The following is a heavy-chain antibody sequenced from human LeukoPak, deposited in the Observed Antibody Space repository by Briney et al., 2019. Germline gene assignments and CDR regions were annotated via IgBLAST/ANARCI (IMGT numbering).Heavy chain of an antibody. V-gene: IGHV4-39*01. CDR3: ASPYYGGNSADY. J-gene: IGHJ4*02. Sequence: TSETLSLTCTVSGGSISSSSYYWGWIRQPPGKGLEWIGSIYYSGSTYYNPSLKNRVTISVDTSKNQFSLKLSSVTAADTAVYYCASPYYGGNSADYWGQGTLVTVSS. CDR1: GGSISSSSYY. D-gene: IGHD4-23*01. CDR2: IYYSGST.